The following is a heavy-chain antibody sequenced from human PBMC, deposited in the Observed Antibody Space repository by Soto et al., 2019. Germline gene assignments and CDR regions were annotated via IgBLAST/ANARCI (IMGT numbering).Heavy chain of an antibody. CDR3: VKRLRAEVAGDY. Sequence: QVQLVESGGGVVQPGRSLRLSCAASGFTFSSYGMHWVRQVPGKGLEWVAVISYDGSKKYYADSVKGRFTISRDNSKTTLYLQMNSLRTEDTEVYYCVKRLRAEVAGDYWGQGTLVTVSS. CDR1: GFTFSSYG. J-gene: IGHJ4*02. D-gene: IGHD5-12*01. CDR2: ISYDGSKK. V-gene: IGHV3-30*18.